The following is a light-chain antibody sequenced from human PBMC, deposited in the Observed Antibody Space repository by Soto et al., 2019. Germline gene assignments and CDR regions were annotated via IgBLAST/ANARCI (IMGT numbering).Light chain of an antibody. Sequence: QSVLTQPASVSGSPGQSITISCTGTSSDVGGYNYVSWYQQHPGKAPKLMIYEVSNRPSGVSNRFSGSKSGNTASLTISGLQAEDEADYHCSSYTSSSTPYYVFGTGTKVT. CDR3: SSYTSSSTPYYV. J-gene: IGLJ1*01. V-gene: IGLV2-14*01. CDR1: SSDVGGYNY. CDR2: EVS.